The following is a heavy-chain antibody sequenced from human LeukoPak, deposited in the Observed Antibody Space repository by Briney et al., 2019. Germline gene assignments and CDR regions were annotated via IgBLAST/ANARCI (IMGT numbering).Heavy chain of an antibody. J-gene: IGHJ6*02. V-gene: IGHV3-66*01. CDR3: AREPPMGSYYYGMDV. Sequence: GGSLRLSCAASGFSVSNYYMHWVRQAPGKGLEWVSVIYRGGSIYYADSVKGRFIISRDNSNNTLKLHLNSLRAEDTAVYYCAREPPMGSYYYGMDVWGQGTTVTVSS. CDR1: GFSVSNYY. CDR2: IYRGGSI. D-gene: IGHD3-10*01.